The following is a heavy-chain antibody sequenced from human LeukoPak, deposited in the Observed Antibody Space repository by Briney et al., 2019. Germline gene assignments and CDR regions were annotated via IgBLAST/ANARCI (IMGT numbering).Heavy chain of an antibody. CDR2: MNPKSGNT. CDR3: ARGRPLQVGTDDCDEDYHYYIDL. V-gene: IGHV1-8*01. Sequence: GVAVQVSCQACGYTFINCDIIWVGQATPRGREWMGWMNPKSGNTGDAQESQARVTMTRNTSITAANMKLSSLRSEQTAVDHCARGRPLQVGTDDCDEDYHYYIDLWGKGTTVTVSS. D-gene: IGHD2-21*02. J-gene: IGHJ6*03. CDR1: GYTFINCD.